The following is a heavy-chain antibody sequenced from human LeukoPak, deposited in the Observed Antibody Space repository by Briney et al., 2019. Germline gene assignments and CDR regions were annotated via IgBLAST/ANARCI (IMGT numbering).Heavy chain of an antibody. V-gene: IGHV1-2*02. CDR2: INSDSGGT. J-gene: IGHJ5*02. Sequence: ASVKVSCKASGYTFTGYYMHWVRQAPGQGLEWMGWINSDSGGTNYARKFQGRVTMTRDTPISTAYMELSSLRSDDTAVFYCARGNIATRRGENWFDPWGQGTLVTVSS. CDR1: GYTFTGYY. CDR3: ARGNIATRRGENWFDP. D-gene: IGHD6-6*01.